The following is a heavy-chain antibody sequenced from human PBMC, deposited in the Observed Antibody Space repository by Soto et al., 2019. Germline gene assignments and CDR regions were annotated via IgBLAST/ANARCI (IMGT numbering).Heavy chain of an antibody. CDR2: ISGSGST. CDR3: AKVINTSGSSL. Sequence: GGSLRLSCAASGFTFSTYAVTWVRQAPGKGLAWLSSISGSGSTYYADSVKGRFTISRDNSKNTLYLQMNSLRAEDTAVYYCAKVINTSGSSLWSRGTLVTVSS. J-gene: IGHJ4*02. D-gene: IGHD3-10*01. V-gene: IGHV3-23*01. CDR1: GFTFSTYA.